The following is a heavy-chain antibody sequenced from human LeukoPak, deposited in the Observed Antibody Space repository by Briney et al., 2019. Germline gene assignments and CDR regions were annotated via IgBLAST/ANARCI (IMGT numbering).Heavy chain of an antibody. CDR2: ISSSSSYI. J-gene: IGHJ4*02. Sequence: GGSLRLSCAASGFTFSSYSMNWVRQAPGKGLKWFSSISSSSSYIYYADSVKGRFTISRDNAKNSRYLQMNSLRAEDTAVYYCARDPPSGFRQFDYWGQGTLVTVSS. V-gene: IGHV3-21*01. D-gene: IGHD5-12*01. CDR1: GFTFSSYS. CDR3: ARDPPSGFRQFDY.